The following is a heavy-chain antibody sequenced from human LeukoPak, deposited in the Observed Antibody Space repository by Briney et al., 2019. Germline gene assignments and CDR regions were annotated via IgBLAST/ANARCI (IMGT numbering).Heavy chain of an antibody. CDR2: IKQDGSEK. V-gene: IGHV3-7*01. CDR3: ATGYSSGWYFYFQH. CDR1: GLTFNKYW. Sequence: GGSLRLSCEASGLTFNKYWMTWVRQAPGKGLEWVANIKQDGSEKNYVDSVKGRFTISRDNAKNSLSLRMNSLSAEDTAVYYCATGYSSGWYFYFQHWGQGSLASVSS. J-gene: IGHJ1*01. D-gene: IGHD6-19*01.